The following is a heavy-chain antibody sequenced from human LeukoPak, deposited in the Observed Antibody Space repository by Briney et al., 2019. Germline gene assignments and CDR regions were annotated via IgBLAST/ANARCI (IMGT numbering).Heavy chain of an antibody. Sequence: GASVKVSCKSSGHTFNNHFIHWVRQGPGQGLEWMGMINPRDGTTRTLQKFQGRVTMTRDTSTSTLYMGLSSLRSEDTATYFCARGADQEFDFWGQGTLVTVSS. CDR3: ARGADQEFDF. V-gene: IGHV1-46*02. CDR2: INPRDGTT. CDR1: GHTFNNHF. J-gene: IGHJ4*02.